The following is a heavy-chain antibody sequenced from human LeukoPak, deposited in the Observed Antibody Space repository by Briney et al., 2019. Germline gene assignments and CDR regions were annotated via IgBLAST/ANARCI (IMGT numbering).Heavy chain of an antibody. D-gene: IGHD5-12*01. Sequence: SETLSITCTVSGGSINNYYWSWIRQPPGKGLEWIGYIFYSGSTNYNPSLKSRVSISVDTSEDQFSLNLYSVTAADTAVYYCARGGSSGYDPFDYWGQGTLVTVSS. J-gene: IGHJ4*02. CDR2: IFYSGST. CDR1: GGSINNYY. CDR3: ARGGSSGYDPFDY. V-gene: IGHV4-59*01.